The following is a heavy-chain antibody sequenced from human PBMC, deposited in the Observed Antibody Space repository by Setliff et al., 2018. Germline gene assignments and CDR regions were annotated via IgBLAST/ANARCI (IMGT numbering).Heavy chain of an antibody. D-gene: IGHD2-15*01. J-gene: IGHJ4*02. CDR1: SSSITSAYS. V-gene: IGHV4-38-2*02. CDR3: ATMLSTGVGGRGYLVN. CDR2: LHPSEGP. Sequence: SETLSLTCSVSSSSITSAYSWAWIRQTPGKGLEWFGTLHPSEGPSYNPSLRSRVTLSQDTSYNQFSLNLNSVTAADAAVYYCATMLSTGVGGRGYLVNWGQGTLVTVSS.